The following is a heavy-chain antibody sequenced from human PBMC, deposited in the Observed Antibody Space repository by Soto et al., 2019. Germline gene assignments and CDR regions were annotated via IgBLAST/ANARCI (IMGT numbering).Heavy chain of an antibody. J-gene: IGHJ6*02. CDR2: ISTYNGDT. V-gene: IGHV1-18*01. Sequence: QVQLVQSGPEVKKPGASVKVSCEASGYTFITSGISWVRQAPGQGLEWMGWISTYNGDTNSAQKFQGRVTMTADTSTGTVYMELMSLKSDDTAVYYCARQGSWPYYYYGLDVWGQGTTVTVSS. D-gene: IGHD1-26*01. CDR1: GYTFITSG. CDR3: ARQGSWPYYYYGLDV.